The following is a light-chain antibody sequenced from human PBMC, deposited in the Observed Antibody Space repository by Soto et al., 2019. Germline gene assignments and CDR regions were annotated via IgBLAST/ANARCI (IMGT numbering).Light chain of an antibody. Sequence: EIVLTQSPATLSLSPGERATLSCRASQSVSSYLAWYQQKPGQAPRLLIYDASNRATGIPARFSGSWSGTDFTLTSSSLEPEDFAVYYCQQRSNWPPWTFGQGTKVEIK. J-gene: IGKJ1*01. CDR1: QSVSSY. CDR2: DAS. CDR3: QQRSNWPPWT. V-gene: IGKV3-11*01.